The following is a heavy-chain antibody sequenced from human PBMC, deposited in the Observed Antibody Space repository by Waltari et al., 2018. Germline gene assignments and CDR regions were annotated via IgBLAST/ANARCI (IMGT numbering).Heavy chain of an antibody. J-gene: IGHJ5*02. CDR3: ARDLVATPP. Sequence: EVQLVESGGDLVQPGGSLRLSCGASGFTFSRSWMTWVRQAPGKGLEWVGNIQQNGSEKWYADSVRGRFTISRDNAMNSLYLQMNSLRVEDTAVYYCARDLVATPPWGQGTLVTVSS. CDR1: GFTFSRSW. CDR2: IQQNGSEK. D-gene: IGHD2-21*02. V-gene: IGHV3-7*01.